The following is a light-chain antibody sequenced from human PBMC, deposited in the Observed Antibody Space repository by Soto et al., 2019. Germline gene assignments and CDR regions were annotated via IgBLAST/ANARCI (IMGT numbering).Light chain of an antibody. V-gene: IGKV3-15*01. CDR2: GAS. CDR1: QSISSE. Sequence: EIAMTQSPATLSVSPGERATLSCRASQSISSELAWYQQRPGQPPRLLIYGASTRATGVPDRFTGSGSGSDFTLTISGLQSEDFAVYYCQQGHNWPFTFGQGTRLEI. J-gene: IGKJ2*01. CDR3: QQGHNWPFT.